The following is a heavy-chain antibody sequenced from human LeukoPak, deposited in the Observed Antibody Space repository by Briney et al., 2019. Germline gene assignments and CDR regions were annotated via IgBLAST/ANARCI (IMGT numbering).Heavy chain of an antibody. Sequence: GGSLRLSCAASGFTFSSYSMNWVRQAPGKGLEWVSSISSSSSYIYYAVSLKGRFTISRDNAKNSLYLQMNRLRAEDTAVYYCARDWRDSSGKFPNDAFDIWGQGTMVTVSS. V-gene: IGHV3-21*01. J-gene: IGHJ3*02. CDR1: GFTFSSYS. CDR2: ISSSSSYI. CDR3: ARDWRDSSGKFPNDAFDI. D-gene: IGHD3-22*01.